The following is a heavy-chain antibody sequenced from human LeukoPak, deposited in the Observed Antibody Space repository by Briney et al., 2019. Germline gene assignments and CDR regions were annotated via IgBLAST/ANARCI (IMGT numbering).Heavy chain of an antibody. CDR2: ISAYNGNT. V-gene: IGHV1-18*01. J-gene: IGHJ6*03. CDR3: ARGNRPPDGYYYYYMDV. D-gene: IGHD1-14*01. CDR1: GYSFTNYG. Sequence: ASVKVSCKASGYSFTNYGISWVRQAPGQGLEWMGWISAYNGNTNYAQKLQGRVTMTTDTSTSTAYMELRSLRSEDTAVYYCARGNRPPDGYYYYYMDVWGKGTTVTVSS.